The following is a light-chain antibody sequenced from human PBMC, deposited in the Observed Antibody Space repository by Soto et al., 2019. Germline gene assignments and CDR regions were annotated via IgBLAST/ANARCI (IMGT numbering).Light chain of an antibody. CDR1: QSIAGY. V-gene: IGKV1-39*01. CDR2: SAS. J-gene: IGKJ5*01. Sequence: DIQMTQSPSSLSASVGDRVTITCRASQSIAGYLSWYQQRPGKAPKFLIYSASSLQRGVPSRFGGSGSGTDFMLTINGLQPEDFSTYFCQQSFSVPITCGQGTRLEI. CDR3: QQSFSVPIT.